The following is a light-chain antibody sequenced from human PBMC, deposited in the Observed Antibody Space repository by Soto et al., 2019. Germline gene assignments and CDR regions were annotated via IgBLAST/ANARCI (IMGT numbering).Light chain of an antibody. V-gene: IGKV3-15*01. J-gene: IGKJ4*01. CDR3: QQYSNWPT. CDR2: GAS. Sequence: KKSPATLSVSPGERATLSCRASQSVRSNLAWYQQKPGQAPRLLIYGASTRATGIPARFSGSGSGTEFTLTISSLQSEDFAVYYCQQYSNWPTFGGGTMVDIK. CDR1: QSVRSN.